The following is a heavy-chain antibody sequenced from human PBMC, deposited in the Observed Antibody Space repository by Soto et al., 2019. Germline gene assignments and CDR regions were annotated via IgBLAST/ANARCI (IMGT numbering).Heavy chain of an antibody. CDR1: AFSLSTGGVG. J-gene: IGHJ6*02. CDR2: IYWDDDK. Sequence: QISLKESGPTLVKPTQTLTLTCTFSAFSLSTGGVGVGWIRQPPGKGLEWLALIYWDDDKRYSPSLRSRLTITKDTSKNQVVLTMTNMDPVDTATYYCIQSRCGGDCLQSYASYYYYGMDVWGQGTTVTVSS. D-gene: IGHD2-21*02. V-gene: IGHV2-5*02. CDR3: IQSRCGGDCLQSYASYYYYGMDV.